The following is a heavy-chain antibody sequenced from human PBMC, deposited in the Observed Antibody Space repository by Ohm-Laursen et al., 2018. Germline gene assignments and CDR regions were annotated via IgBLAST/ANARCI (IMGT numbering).Heavy chain of an antibody. CDR2: MNGDGSST. CDR1: GFTFNAYW. CDR3: ARAGYSYGYALH. D-gene: IGHD5-18*01. J-gene: IGHJ4*02. Sequence: GSLRLSCTASGFTFNAYWMHWVRQAPGKGLVWVSRMNGDGSSTFYADSVKGRFIISRDNAKSTLYLQMNSLRAEDTAVYYCARAGYSYGYALHWGQGTLVTVSS. V-gene: IGHV3-74*01.